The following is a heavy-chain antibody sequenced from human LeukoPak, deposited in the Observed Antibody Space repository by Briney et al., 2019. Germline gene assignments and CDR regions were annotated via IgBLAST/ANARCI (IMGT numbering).Heavy chain of an antibody. V-gene: IGHV4-34*01. J-gene: IGHJ3*02. Sequence: KASETLSLTCAVYGGSFSGYYWSWIRQPPGKGLEWIGEINHSGSTNYNPSLKSRVTIPVDTSKNQFSLKLSSVTAADTAVYYCARPRRGYSYGPGAFDIWGQGTMVTVSS. CDR2: INHSGST. CDR3: ARPRRGYSYGPGAFDI. D-gene: IGHD5-18*01. CDR1: GGSFSGYY.